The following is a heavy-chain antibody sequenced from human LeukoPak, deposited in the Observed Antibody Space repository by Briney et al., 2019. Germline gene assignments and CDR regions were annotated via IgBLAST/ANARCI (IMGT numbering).Heavy chain of an antibody. CDR3: AGIGLGYYYFDY. D-gene: IGHD1-26*01. CDR1: GFTFSSYW. Sequence: TGGSLRLSCAASGFTFSSYWMSWVRQAPRKGLEWVANIKQDGSEKYYVDSVKGRFTISRDNAKNSLYLQMNSLRAEDTAVYYCAGIGLGYYYFDYWGQGTLVTVSS. J-gene: IGHJ4*02. V-gene: IGHV3-7*01. CDR2: IKQDGSEK.